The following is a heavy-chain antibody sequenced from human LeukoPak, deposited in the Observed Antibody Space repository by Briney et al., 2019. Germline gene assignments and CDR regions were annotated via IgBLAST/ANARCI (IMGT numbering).Heavy chain of an antibody. CDR2: IYYSGST. Sequence: SETLSLTCTVSGGSISSYYWSWIRQPPGKGLEWIGYIYYSGSTNYNPSLKSRVTISVDTSKNQFSLKLSSVTAADTAVYYCARIAVAGTNFDYWGQGTLVTVSS. D-gene: IGHD6-19*01. J-gene: IGHJ4*02. V-gene: IGHV4-59*01. CDR3: ARIAVAGTNFDY. CDR1: GGSISSYY.